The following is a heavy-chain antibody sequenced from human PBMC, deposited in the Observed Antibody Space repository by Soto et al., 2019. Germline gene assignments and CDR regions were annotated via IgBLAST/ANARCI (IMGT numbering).Heavy chain of an antibody. CDR1: GGSISSGGYS. Sequence: SSDTLSLTCAVSGGSISSGGYSWSWIRQPPGKGLEWIGYIYHSGSTYYNPSLKSRVTISVDRSKNQFSLKLSSVTAADTAVYYCAGGIAARPLGYWGQGTLVTVSS. D-gene: IGHD6-6*01. CDR3: AGGIAARPLGY. V-gene: IGHV4-30-2*01. J-gene: IGHJ4*02. CDR2: IYHSGST.